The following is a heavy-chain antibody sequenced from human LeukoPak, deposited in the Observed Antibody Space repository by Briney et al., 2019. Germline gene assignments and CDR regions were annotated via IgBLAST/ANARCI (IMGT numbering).Heavy chain of an antibody. CDR1: GGSFSGYY. CDR2: INHSGST. Sequence: TPSETLSLTCAVYGGSFSGYYWSWIRQPPGKGLEWIGEINHSGSTNYNPSLKSRVTISVDTSKNQFSLKLSSVTAADTAVYYCAREWELPDYWGQGTLVTVSS. CDR3: AREWELPDY. D-gene: IGHD1-26*01. V-gene: IGHV4-34*01. J-gene: IGHJ4*02.